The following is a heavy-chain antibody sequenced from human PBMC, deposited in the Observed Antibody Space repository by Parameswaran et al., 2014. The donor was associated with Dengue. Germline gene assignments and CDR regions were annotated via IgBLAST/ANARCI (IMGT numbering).Heavy chain of an antibody. CDR3: AIEYYYDSSGYPPDAFDI. J-gene: IGHJ3*02. D-gene: IGHD3-22*01. V-gene: IGHV1-46*01. CDR2: INPSGGST. Sequence: WVRQAPGQGLEWMGIINPSGGSTSYAQKFQGRVTMTRDTSTSTVYMELSSLRSEDTAVYYCAIEYYYDSSGYPPDAFDIWGQGTMVTVSS.